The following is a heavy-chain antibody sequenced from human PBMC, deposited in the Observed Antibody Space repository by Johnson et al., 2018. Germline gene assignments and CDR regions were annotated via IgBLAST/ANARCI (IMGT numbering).Heavy chain of an antibody. CDR1: GGSFSGYY. J-gene: IGHJ4*02. D-gene: IGHD3-10*01. CDR3: ARGGRRITMVRGVHYFDY. Sequence: QVQLQQWGAGLLKPSETLSLTCAVYGGSFSGYYWSWIRQPPGKGLEWSGEINHSGSTNYNPSRKSRVTISVDTSKNQVSLKVSSVTAADTAVYYCARGGRRITMVRGVHYFDYWGQGTLVTVSS. CDR2: INHSGST. V-gene: IGHV4-34*01.